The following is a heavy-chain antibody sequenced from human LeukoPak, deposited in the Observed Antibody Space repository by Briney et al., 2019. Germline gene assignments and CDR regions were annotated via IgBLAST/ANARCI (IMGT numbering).Heavy chain of an antibody. D-gene: IGHD3-9*01. Sequence: PGGSLRLSCAASGFTFSSYEMNRVRQAPGKGLEWVSYISSSGGTIYYADSVKGRFTISRDNAKISLYLQMTSLRAEDTAVYYCARGAPSGILSSPFDYWGQGTLVTVSS. CDR2: ISSSGGTI. V-gene: IGHV3-48*03. J-gene: IGHJ4*02. CDR3: ARGAPSGILSSPFDY. CDR1: GFTFSSYE.